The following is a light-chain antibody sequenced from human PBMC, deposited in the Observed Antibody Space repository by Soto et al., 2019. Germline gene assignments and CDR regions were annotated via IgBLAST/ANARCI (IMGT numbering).Light chain of an antibody. CDR1: SSDVGGYNY. CDR3: SSYGGDNNVV. CDR2: EVV. V-gene: IGLV2-8*01. Sequence: QSALTQPPSASGSPGQSVTISCTGTSSDVGGYNYVSWYQQHPGAAPKLMIYEVVKRPSGVPDRFSGSKSGNTASLTVSGLQAEDESDYYCSSYGGDNNVVLGGGTKLTVL. J-gene: IGLJ2*01.